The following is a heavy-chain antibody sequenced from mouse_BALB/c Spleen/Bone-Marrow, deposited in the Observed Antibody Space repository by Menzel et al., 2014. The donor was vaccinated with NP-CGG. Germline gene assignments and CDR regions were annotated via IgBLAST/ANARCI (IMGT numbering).Heavy chain of an antibody. CDR1: GFNIKDTY. CDR3: AFYYYGSSLFAY. D-gene: IGHD1-1*01. J-gene: IGHJ3*01. V-gene: IGHV14-3*02. CDR2: IDAANGNT. Sequence: VQLQQSGAELVKPGASVKLSCTASGFNIKDTYMHWVKQRPEQGLEWIGRIDAANGNTKYDPKFQGKATITADTSSNTAYLQLSSLTSEDTAVYYCAFYYYGSSLFAYWGQGTLVTVSA.